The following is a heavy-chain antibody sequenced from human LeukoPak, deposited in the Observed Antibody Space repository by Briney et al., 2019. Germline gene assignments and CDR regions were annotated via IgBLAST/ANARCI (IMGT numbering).Heavy chain of an antibody. CDR2: INPNSGGT. J-gene: IGHJ3*02. CDR1: GYTFTGYY. D-gene: IGHD5-24*01. Sequence: GASVKVSCKASGYTFTGYYMHWVRQAPGQGLEWMGWINPNSGGTNYAQKFQGRVTMTRDTSISTAYMELSRLRSDDTAVYYCARDRRWLHPNDAFDIWGQGTMVTVSS. CDR3: ARDRRWLHPNDAFDI. V-gene: IGHV1-2*02.